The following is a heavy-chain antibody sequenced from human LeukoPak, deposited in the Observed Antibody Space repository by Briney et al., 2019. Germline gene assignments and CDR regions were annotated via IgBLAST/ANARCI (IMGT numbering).Heavy chain of an antibody. V-gene: IGHV3-21*01. Sequence: GGSLRLSCAASGFTFNIYRMNWVRQAPGKGLEWVSSISSSSEYIYYADSVKGRFTISRDNAKNSLYLQMNSLRAEDTAVYYCARYSYGYWYFDYWGQGTLVTVSS. D-gene: IGHD5-18*01. CDR2: ISSSSEYI. J-gene: IGHJ4*02. CDR3: ARYSYGYWYFDY. CDR1: GFTFNIYR.